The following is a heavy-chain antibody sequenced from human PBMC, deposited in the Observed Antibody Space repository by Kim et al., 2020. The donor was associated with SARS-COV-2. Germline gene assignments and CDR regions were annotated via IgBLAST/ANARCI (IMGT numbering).Heavy chain of an antibody. Sequence: ASVKVSCKASGYIFTAYYTHWVRQAPGQGLEWIGWVNPNTGDTDYAQKFQGRVTMPRDTSIRTAYMELTRLRPADTAIYSCSRQEATSSFTFWGQGTLV. CDR2: VNPNTGDT. CDR3: SRQEATSSFTF. CDR1: GYIFTAYY. J-gene: IGHJ4*02. V-gene: IGHV1-2*02.